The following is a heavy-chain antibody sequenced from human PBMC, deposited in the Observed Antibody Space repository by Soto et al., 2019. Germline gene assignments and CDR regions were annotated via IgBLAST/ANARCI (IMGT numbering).Heavy chain of an antibody. CDR3: APQGVGATGYLY. Sequence: PGGSLRLSCVVSGFTLGGYSMNWVRQAPGKGLEWVSYISDSGSRKYYADSVKGRFTISRDSAKNSLYPQMNSLRAEDTAVYYCAPQGVGATGYLYWGQGTLVTVSS. D-gene: IGHD1-26*01. CDR1: GFTLGGYS. V-gene: IGHV3-48*01. CDR2: ISDSGSRK. J-gene: IGHJ4*02.